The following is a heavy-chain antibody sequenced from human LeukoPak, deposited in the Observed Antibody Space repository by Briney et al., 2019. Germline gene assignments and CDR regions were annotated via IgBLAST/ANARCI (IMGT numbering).Heavy chain of an antibody. CDR2: IYYSGST. D-gene: IGHD3-16*01. Sequence: SETLSLTCTVSGGSISTSSYYWAWIRQPPGKGLDWIGSIYYSGSTYYNPSLKSRVTISVDTSKNQFSLKLSSVTAADTAVYYCARIGGYDYVWGTYYYFDYWGQGTLVTVSS. J-gene: IGHJ4*02. CDR1: GGSISTSSYY. CDR3: ARIGGYDYVWGTYYYFDY. V-gene: IGHV4-39*07.